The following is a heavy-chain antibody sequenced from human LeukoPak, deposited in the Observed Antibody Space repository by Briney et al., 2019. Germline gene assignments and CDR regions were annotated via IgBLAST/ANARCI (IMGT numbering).Heavy chain of an antibody. CDR1: GYTFTSYY. CDR3: ARSRVAATLGY. D-gene: IGHD2-15*01. V-gene: IGHV1-46*01. Sequence: ASVRVSCKASGYTFTSYYMHWVRQAPGQGLEWMGIINPSGGSTSYAQKFQGRVTMTRDTSTSTVYMELSSLRSEDTAVYYCARSRVAATLGYWGQGTLVTVSS. CDR2: INPSGGST. J-gene: IGHJ4*02.